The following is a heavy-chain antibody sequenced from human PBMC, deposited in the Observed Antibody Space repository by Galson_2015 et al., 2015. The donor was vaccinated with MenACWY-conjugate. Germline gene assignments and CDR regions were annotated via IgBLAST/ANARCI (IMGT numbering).Heavy chain of an antibody. J-gene: IGHJ2*01. Sequence: QSGAEVKKPGESLKISCKGSGYSFTNYWIGWVRQMPGKGLEWMGIIYPDDSDTKYSPSFQGQVTISVDKSISTAYLQWSSLKASVGAVYDSASPGSIAVFELSVRGTLATVS. CDR3: ASPGSIAVFEL. CDR1: GYSFTNYW. D-gene: IGHD6-19*01. V-gene: IGHV5-51*01. CDR2: IYPDDSDT.